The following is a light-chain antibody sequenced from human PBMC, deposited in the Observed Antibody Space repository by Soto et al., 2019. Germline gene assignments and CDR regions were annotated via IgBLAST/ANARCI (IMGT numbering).Light chain of an antibody. CDR1: HDISNL. CDR3: QQSKGFPLT. V-gene: IGKV1-12*01. J-gene: IGKJ5*01. CDR2: AAS. Sequence: DIQMTQSPSSVSASVGDRITITCRASHDISNLLAWYQQKAGKAPRLLIYAASSLQSGVPSRFSGSGSGTDFTLTISSLQHEDFAHYYCQQSKGFPLTFGQGTRLEIK.